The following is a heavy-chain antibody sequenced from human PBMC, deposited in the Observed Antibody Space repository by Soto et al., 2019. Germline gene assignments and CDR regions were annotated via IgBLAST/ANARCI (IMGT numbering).Heavy chain of an antibody. Sequence: SETLSLTCTVSGGSVSGGSYYWSWIRQPPGKGLEWIGHIYYSGSTNYNPSLKSRVTISVETSKNQFSLKLSSVTAADTAVYYCARDRLGQQLVRTFDYWGQGTLVTVSS. CDR2: IYYSGST. V-gene: IGHV4-61*01. D-gene: IGHD6-13*01. J-gene: IGHJ4*02. CDR1: GGSVSGGSYY. CDR3: ARDRLGQQLVRTFDY.